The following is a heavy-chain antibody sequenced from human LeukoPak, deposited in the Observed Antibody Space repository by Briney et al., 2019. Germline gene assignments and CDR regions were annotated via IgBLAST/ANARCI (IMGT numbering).Heavy chain of an antibody. D-gene: IGHD1-1*01. V-gene: IGHV4-34*01. CDR1: GGSFSGYY. CDR2: INHSGST. J-gene: IGHJ6*03. Sequence: PSETLSLTCAVYGGSFSGYYWSWIRQPPGKGLEWIGEINHSGSTNYNPSLKSRVTISVDTSKNQFSLKLRSVTAADTAVYYCAGGGGVRGYYMDVWDKGTTVTVSS. CDR3: AGGGGVRGYYMDV.